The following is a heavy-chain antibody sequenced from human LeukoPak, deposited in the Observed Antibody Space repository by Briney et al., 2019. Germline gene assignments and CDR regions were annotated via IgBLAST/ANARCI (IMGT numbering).Heavy chain of an antibody. CDR1: GFTFSDYY. CDR2: ISGSGGST. J-gene: IGHJ4*02. D-gene: IGHD6-13*01. V-gene: IGHV3-23*01. Sequence: GGSLRLSCAASGFTFSDYYMSWVRQAPGKGLEWVSAISGSGGSTYYADSVKGRFTISRDNSKNTLYLQMNSLRAEDTAVYYCAKAIAAARLKPLDYWGQGTLVTVSS. CDR3: AKAIAAARLKPLDY.